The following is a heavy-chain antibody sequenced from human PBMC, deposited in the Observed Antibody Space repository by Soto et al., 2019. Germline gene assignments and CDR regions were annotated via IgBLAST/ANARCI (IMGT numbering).Heavy chain of an antibody. CDR3: ARHSLTGSYTYYYSMDV. J-gene: IGHJ6*02. Sequence: GESLKISCKSSGYSFSSYWIAWVRLMPGKGLEWMGSIYPDDSETKYSPSFQGQVTISADKSISPAYLQWSSLKASDTAIYYCARHSLTGSYTYYYSMDVWGQGTTVTVAS. D-gene: IGHD3-9*01. V-gene: IGHV5-51*01. CDR1: GYSFSSYW. CDR2: IYPDDSET.